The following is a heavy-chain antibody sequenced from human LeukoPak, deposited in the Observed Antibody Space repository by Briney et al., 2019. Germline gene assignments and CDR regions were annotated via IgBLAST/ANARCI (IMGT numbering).Heavy chain of an antibody. J-gene: IGHJ4*02. V-gene: IGHV4-4*07. Sequence: PSETLSLTCTVSGGSISNYYWSWVRQPAGKGLEGIGRIYSSGDTNYNLSLTSRVTISVDKSKNQLSLKLTSVTPADTAVYYCVRERVGYDTSGRGPRFDCWGQGTLVTVSS. CDR3: VRERVGYDTSGRGPRFDC. CDR2: IYSSGDT. CDR1: GGSISNYY. D-gene: IGHD3-22*01.